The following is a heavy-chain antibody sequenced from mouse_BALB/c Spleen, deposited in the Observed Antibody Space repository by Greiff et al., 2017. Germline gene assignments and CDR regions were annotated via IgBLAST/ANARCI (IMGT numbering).Heavy chain of an antibody. CDR1: GYTFTSYT. D-gene: IGHD1-1*01. CDR2: INPSSGYT. V-gene: IGHV1-4*02. Sequence: QVQLQQSAAELARPGASVKMSCKASGYTFTSYTMHWVNQRPGQGLEWIGYINPSSGYTEYNQKFKDKTTLTADKSSSTAYMQLSSLTSEDSAVYYCARGGYGSSYYAMDYWGQGTSVTVSS. J-gene: IGHJ4*01. CDR3: ARGGYGSSYYAMDY.